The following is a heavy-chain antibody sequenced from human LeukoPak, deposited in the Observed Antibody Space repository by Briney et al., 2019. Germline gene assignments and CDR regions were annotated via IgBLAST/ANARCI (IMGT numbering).Heavy chain of an antibody. CDR1: GFTFSDYY. D-gene: IGHD2-2*01. V-gene: IGHV3-11*01. CDR2: ISSSGSTI. J-gene: IGHJ6*02. CDR3: ARETGTPETNIVVVPAAIPYGMDV. Sequence: RAGGSLRLSCAASGFTFSDYYMSWFRQAPGKGLEWVSYISSSGSTIYYADSVKGRFTISRDNAKNSLYLQMNSLRAEDTAVYYCARETGTPETNIVVVPAAIPYGMDVWGQGTTVTVSS.